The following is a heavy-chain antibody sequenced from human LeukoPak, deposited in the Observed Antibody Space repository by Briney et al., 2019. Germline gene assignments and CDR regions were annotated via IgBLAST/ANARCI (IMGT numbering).Heavy chain of an antibody. D-gene: IGHD6-19*01. CDR3: ATGWLGAFNM. CDR2: INEEGREE. V-gene: IGHV3-7*01. Sequence: GGSLRLSCGASGFTLSRYWMTWVRQAPGKGLEWVAMINEEGREEVYVDSVKGRFSISRDNAKNLVNLQMNSLRAEDTAVYYCATGWLGAFNMWGQGTMVIVSP. CDR1: GFTLSRYW. J-gene: IGHJ3*02.